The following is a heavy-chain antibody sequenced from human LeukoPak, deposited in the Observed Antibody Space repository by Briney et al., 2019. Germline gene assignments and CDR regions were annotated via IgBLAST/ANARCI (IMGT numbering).Heavy chain of an antibody. CDR3: ARDTEARPNTFDY. Sequence: GGSLRLSCVASGFTFRDFSMSWVRQAPGKGLEWVSVISNGGDHTYYADSVKGRFTISRDNSKNTLYLQMNSLRAEDTAVYYCARDTEARPNTFDYWGQGTLVTVSS. J-gene: IGHJ4*02. D-gene: IGHD6-6*01. V-gene: IGHV3-23*01. CDR1: GFTFRDFS. CDR2: ISNGGDHT.